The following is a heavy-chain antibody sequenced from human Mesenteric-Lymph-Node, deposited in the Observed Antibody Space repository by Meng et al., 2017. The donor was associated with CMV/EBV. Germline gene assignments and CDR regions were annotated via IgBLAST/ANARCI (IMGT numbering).Heavy chain of an antibody. CDR3: ARGDTWNLGY. CDR1: GFTFSSYS. D-gene: IGHD1-1*01. J-gene: IGHJ4*02. V-gene: IGHV3-21*01. CDR2: ISSSSSYI. Sequence: GESLKISCAASGFTFSSYSMNWVRQAPGKGLEWVSSISSSSSYIYYADLVKGRFTISRDNAKNSLYLQMNSLRDEDTAVYYCARGDTWNLGYWGQGTLVTVSS.